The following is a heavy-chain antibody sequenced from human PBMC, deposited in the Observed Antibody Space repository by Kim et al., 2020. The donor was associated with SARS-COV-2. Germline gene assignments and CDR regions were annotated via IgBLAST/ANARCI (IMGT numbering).Heavy chain of an antibody. CDR3: ARSAFSHGSSDYDFWSGYSTYYYYYGMDV. J-gene: IGHJ6*02. CDR2: MNPNSGNT. Sequence: ASVKVSCKASGYTFTSYDINWVRQATGQGLEWMGWMNPNSGNTGYAQKFQGRVTMTRNTSISTAYMELSSLRSEDTAVYYCARSAFSHGSSDYDFWSGYSTYYYYYGMDVWGQGTTVTVSS. V-gene: IGHV1-8*01. D-gene: IGHD3-3*01. CDR1: GYTFTSYD.